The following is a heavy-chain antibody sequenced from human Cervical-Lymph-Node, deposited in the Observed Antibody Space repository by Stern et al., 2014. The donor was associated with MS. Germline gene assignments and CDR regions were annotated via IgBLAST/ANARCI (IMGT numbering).Heavy chain of an antibody. Sequence: VQLVESGGGLVKPGGSLRLSCAGSGFRFSDFYMTWIRQSPERGLEWVSYISNSGQSIYYADYVQGRFTISRDNATNSLYLEMNSRRVEDAGTYYCARRKRSYDYWGQGTLVTVSS. CDR1: GFRFSDFY. CDR3: ARRKRSYDY. CDR2: ISNSGQSI. V-gene: IGHV3-11*01. J-gene: IGHJ4*02.